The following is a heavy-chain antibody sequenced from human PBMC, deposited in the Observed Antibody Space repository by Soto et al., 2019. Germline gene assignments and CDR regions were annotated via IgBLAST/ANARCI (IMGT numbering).Heavy chain of an antibody. D-gene: IGHD2-2*01. Sequence: ASVKVSCKASGYTFTSYAMHWVRQAPGQRLEWMGWINAGNGNTKYSQKFQGRVTITRDTSASTAYMELSSLRSEGTAVYYYARNWRSTSLITEVFDYWGQGTLVTVSS. CDR2: INAGNGNT. V-gene: IGHV1-3*01. J-gene: IGHJ4*02. CDR1: GYTFTSYA. CDR3: ARNWRSTSLITEVFDY.